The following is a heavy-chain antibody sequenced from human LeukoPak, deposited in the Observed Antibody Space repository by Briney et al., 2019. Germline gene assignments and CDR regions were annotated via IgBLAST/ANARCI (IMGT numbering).Heavy chain of an antibody. CDR3: TRHGGFGFYDL. CDR1: GFIFGDFA. D-gene: IGHD2/OR15-2a*01. V-gene: IGHV3-49*04. CDR2: IRSNTYGGTT. J-gene: IGHJ5*02. Sequence: GGPLRLSCTVSGFIFGDFAFSWARQAPGKGLEWVGFIRSNTYGGTTEYAASVKGRFTISRDDSKRIAYLQMDSLKTEDTAVYYCTRHGGFGFYDLCGQGTLVTVSS.